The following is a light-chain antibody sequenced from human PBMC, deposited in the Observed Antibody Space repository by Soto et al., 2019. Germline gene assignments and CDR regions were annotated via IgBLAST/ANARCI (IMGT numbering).Light chain of an antibody. Sequence: QLVLTQPPSASASLGASVTLTCTLSSDYSNYNVDWYQQRPGKGPRFVMRGGTGGIVGCKGDGIPDRFSVLGSGLNRYLTIKNIQEEDESDYHCGADHGSGSNFVYVFGPGTKVTVL. V-gene: IGLV9-49*01. J-gene: IGLJ1*01. CDR1: SDYSNYN. CDR3: GADHGSGSNFVYV. CDR2: GGTGGIVG.